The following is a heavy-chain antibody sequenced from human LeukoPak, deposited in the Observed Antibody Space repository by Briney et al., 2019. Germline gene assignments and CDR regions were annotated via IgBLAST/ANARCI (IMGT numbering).Heavy chain of an antibody. J-gene: IGHJ4*02. Sequence: ASVKVSCKASGFTFTNYAIHWVRQAPGQGLEWMAWINAGNGATKYSQNFQGRVTITRDTSASTAYMDLSSLRSEDTAVYYCARGIWERSKWYYLDSWGQGTLVTVSS. V-gene: IGHV1-3*01. D-gene: IGHD1-26*01. CDR3: ARGIWERSKWYYLDS. CDR1: GFTFTNYA. CDR2: INAGNGAT.